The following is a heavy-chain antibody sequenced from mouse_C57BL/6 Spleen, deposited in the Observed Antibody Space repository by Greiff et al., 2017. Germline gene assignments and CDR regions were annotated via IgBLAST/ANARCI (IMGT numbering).Heavy chain of an antibody. CDR3: ARVGNYGNYYFDY. Sequence: DVQLVESEGGLVQPGSSMKLSCTASGFTFSDYYMAWVRQVPEKGLEWVANINYDGSSTYYLDSLKSRFIISRDNAKNILYLQMSSLKSEDTATYYCARVGNYGNYYFDYWGQGTTLTVSS. D-gene: IGHD2-1*01. J-gene: IGHJ2*01. V-gene: IGHV5-16*01. CDR1: GFTFSDYY. CDR2: INYDGSST.